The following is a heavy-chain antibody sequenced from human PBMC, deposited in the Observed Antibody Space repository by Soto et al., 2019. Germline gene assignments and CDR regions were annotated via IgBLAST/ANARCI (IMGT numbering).Heavy chain of an antibody. CDR3: ARDHYDYVWGSYRQDDY. V-gene: IGHV3-33*01. Sequence: GSLRLSCAASGFTFSSYGMHWVRQAPGKGLEWVAVIWYDGSNKYYADSVKGRFTISRDNSKNTLYLQMNSLRAEDTAVYYCARDHYDYVWGSYRQDDYWGQGTLVTVSS. CDR1: GFTFSSYG. D-gene: IGHD3-16*02. CDR2: IWYDGSNK. J-gene: IGHJ4*02.